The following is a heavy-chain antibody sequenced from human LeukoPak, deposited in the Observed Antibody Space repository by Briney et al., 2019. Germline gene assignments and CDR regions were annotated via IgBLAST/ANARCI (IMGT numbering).Heavy chain of an antibody. CDR1: GGSISSGSYY. J-gene: IGHJ3*02. Sequence: PSQTLSLTCTVSGGSISSGSYYWSWIRQPAGKGLEWIGRIYTSGSTNYNPSLKSRVTISVDTSKNQFSLKLSSVTAADTAVYYCARDPTRDHDAFDIWGQGTMVTVSS. CDR2: IYTSGST. CDR3: ARDPTRDHDAFDI. D-gene: IGHD5-24*01. V-gene: IGHV4-61*02.